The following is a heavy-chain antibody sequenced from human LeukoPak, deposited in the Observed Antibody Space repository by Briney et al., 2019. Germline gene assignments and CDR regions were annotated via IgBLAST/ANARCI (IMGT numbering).Heavy chain of an antibody. V-gene: IGHV1-46*01. CDR1: GCTFTSYY. CDR3: ARDRKGMYNWNTGRGFDY. CDR2: INPSGGST. J-gene: IGHJ4*02. Sequence: ASVKVSCKASGCTFTSYYMHWVRQAPGQGLEWMGIINPSGGSTSYAQKFQGRVTMTRDTSTSTVYMELSSLRSEDTAVYYCARDRKGMYNWNTGRGFDYWGQGTLVTVSS. D-gene: IGHD1-20*01.